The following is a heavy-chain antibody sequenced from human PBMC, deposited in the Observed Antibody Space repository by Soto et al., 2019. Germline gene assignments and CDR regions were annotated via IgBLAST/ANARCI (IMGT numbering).Heavy chain of an antibody. Sequence: SETLSLTCAVYGGSFSGYYWSWTRQPPGKGLEWIGYIYYAGTTTYNPSLKSRVTISLDTSKNQFSLKLDSVTAADTAVYYCARLGGYYQALDSWGQGTLVTVSS. V-gene: IGHV4-59*08. J-gene: IGHJ4*02. CDR3: ARLGGYYQALDS. CDR2: IYYAGTT. CDR1: GGSFSGYY. D-gene: IGHD3-22*01.